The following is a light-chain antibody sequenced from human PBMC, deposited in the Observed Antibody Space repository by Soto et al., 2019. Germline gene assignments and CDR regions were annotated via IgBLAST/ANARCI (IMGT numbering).Light chain of an antibody. CDR3: SSYAGSNIVV. V-gene: IGLV2-8*01. Sequence: QSALTQPPSASGSPGQSVTISCTGTSSDVSGYNYVSWYQQHPGKAPKLMIYEISKRPSGVPDCFSGSKSGNTASLTVSGLQAEDEADYYCSSYAGSNIVVFGGGTKLTVL. J-gene: IGLJ2*01. CDR1: SSDVSGYNY. CDR2: EIS.